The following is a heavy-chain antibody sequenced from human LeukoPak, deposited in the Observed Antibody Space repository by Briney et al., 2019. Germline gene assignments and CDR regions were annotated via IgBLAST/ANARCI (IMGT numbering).Heavy chain of an antibody. CDR3: ARAHVLPSNYYLYYYYYYMDV. Sequence: SETLSLTCTVSGGSISSYYWSWIRQPPGKGLEWIGCIYYSGSTNYNPSLKSRVTISVDTSKNQFSLKLSSVTAADTAVYYCARAHVLPSNYYLYYYYYYMDVWGKGTTVTVSS. J-gene: IGHJ6*03. V-gene: IGHV4-59*01. CDR1: GGSISSYY. CDR2: IYYSGST. D-gene: IGHD4-11*01.